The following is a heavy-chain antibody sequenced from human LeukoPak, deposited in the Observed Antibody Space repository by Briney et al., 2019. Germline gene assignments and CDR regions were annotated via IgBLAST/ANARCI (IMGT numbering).Heavy chain of an antibody. CDR2: INHSGST. CDR3: ARAGRRYFDL. V-gene: IGHV4-34*01. D-gene: IGHD2-8*02. Sequence: PSETLSLTCAVYGGSFSGYYWSWIRQPPGKGLEWIGEINHSGSTNYNPSLKSRVTISVDTSKNQFSLKLSSVTAADTAVYYCARAGRRYFDLWGRGTLVTVSS. J-gene: IGHJ2*01. CDR1: GGSFSGYY.